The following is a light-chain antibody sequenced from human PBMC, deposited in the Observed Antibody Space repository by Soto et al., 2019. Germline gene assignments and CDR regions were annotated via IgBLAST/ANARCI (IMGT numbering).Light chain of an antibody. Sequence: QSGLTQPASVSGSPGQSITISCIGTSSDVGSYNLVSWYQQHPGKAPKVLIYEVSERPSGVSNRFSGSKSGNTASLTISGLQAEDEAEYYCCSYAGSRTHVLFGGGTKVTVL. CDR2: EVS. CDR1: SSDVGSYNL. CDR3: CSYAGSRTHVL. V-gene: IGLV2-23*02. J-gene: IGLJ2*01.